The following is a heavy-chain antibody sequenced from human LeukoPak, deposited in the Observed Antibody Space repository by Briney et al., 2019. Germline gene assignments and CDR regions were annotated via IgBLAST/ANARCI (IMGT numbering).Heavy chain of an antibody. Sequence: GGSLRLYCAAAGFTFSSYSMNWVRQAPGKGLKWVSSLSSGSTYKYYADSVRGQFTISRDNAENSLYLQRHSLRAEDTAVYYWARENTYYADVSGYHDGPIDDWGQGTLVTVAS. CDR2: LSSGSTYK. J-gene: IGHJ4*02. V-gene: IGHV3-21*01. CDR3: ARENTYYADVSGYHDGPIDD. CDR1: GFTFSSYS. D-gene: IGHD3-22*01.